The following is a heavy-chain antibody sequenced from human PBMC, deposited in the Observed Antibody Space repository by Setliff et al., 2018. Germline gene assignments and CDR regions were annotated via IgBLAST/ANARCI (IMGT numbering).Heavy chain of an antibody. D-gene: IGHD3-3*01. CDR3: ARHIIIRSPTTSNAFDI. CDR2: IYSSGND. CDR1: GGSISGHY. J-gene: IGHJ3*02. V-gene: IGHV4-59*11. Sequence: SETLSLTCTVSGGSISGHYWSWIRQPPGKGLEWIGYIYSSGNDYYNPSLQSRATISVDMSQNQFSLRLSSVTAVDTAVYYCARHIIIRSPTTSNAFDIWGQGTMVTVSS.